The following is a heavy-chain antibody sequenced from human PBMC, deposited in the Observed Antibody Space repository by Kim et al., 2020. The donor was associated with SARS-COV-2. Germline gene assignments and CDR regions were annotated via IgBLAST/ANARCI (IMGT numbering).Heavy chain of an antibody. D-gene: IGHD2-21*02. Sequence: GGSLRLSCAASGFTFSSYAMSWVRQAPGKGLEWVSAISGSGGSTYYADSVKGRFTISRDNSKNTLYLQMNSLRAEDTAVYYCARKGGPYCGGDCFLSWFDPWGQGTLVTVSS. V-gene: IGHV3-23*01. CDR2: ISGSGGST. CDR3: ARKGGPYCGGDCFLSWFDP. J-gene: IGHJ5*02. CDR1: GFTFSSYA.